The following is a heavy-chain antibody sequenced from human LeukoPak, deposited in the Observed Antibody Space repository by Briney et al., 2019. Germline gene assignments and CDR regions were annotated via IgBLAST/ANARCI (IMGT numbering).Heavy chain of an antibody. D-gene: IGHD6-19*01. J-gene: IGHJ4*02. CDR2: INPNSGGT. CDR1: GYTFTGYY. CDR3: ARDASYSSGSDFDY. Sequence: GASVKLSCKASGYTFTGYYMHWVRQAPGQGLEWMGWINPNSGGTNYAQKFQGRVTMTRDTSISTAYMELSRLRSDDTAVYYCARDASYSSGSDFDYWGQGTLVTVSS. V-gene: IGHV1-2*02.